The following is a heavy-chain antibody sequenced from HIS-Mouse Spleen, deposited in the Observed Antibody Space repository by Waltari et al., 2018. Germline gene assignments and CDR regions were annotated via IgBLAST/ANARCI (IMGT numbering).Heavy chain of an antibody. J-gene: IGHJ3*02. CDR2: ISYDGSNK. D-gene: IGHD1-1*01. V-gene: IGHV3-30*18. Sequence: QVQLVESGGGVVQPGRSLRLSCAASGFTFSSYGMHWVRQAPGKGLEWVAFISYDGSNKYYADSVKGRFTISRDNSKNTLYLQMNSLRAEDTAVYYCAKGGTGTTFAFDIWGQGTMVTVSS. CDR1: GFTFSSYG. CDR3: AKGGTGTTFAFDI.